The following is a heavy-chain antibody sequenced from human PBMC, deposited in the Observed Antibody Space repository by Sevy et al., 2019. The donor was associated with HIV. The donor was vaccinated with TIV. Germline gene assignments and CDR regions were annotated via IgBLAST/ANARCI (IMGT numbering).Heavy chain of an antibody. Sequence: SETLSLTCTVSGGSIGRYYWSWIRQSPGRGLKWIGYIYYDGSTDYNSSLKSRVTISLDTSKNQFSLSLKSVTAADTAVYYCARDAGNYHDSSNYYYVYAFDIWGQGTLVTVSS. CDR1: GGSIGRYY. D-gene: IGHD3-22*01. CDR2: IYYDGST. J-gene: IGHJ3*02. V-gene: IGHV4-59*01. CDR3: ARDAGNYHDSSNYYYVYAFDI.